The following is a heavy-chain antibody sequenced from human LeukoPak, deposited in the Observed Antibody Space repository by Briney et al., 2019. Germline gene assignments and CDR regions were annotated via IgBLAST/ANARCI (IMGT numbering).Heavy chain of an antibody. CDR2: ISSSGSTI. J-gene: IGHJ5*02. D-gene: IGHD1-26*01. V-gene: IGHV3-11*01. CDR3: AREVGATKANWFDP. Sequence: PGGSLRLSCAASGFTFSDYYMSWTRQAPGKGLEWVSYISSSGSTIYYADSVKGRFTISRDNAKNSLYLQMNSLRAEDTAVYYCAREVGATKANWFDPRGQGTLVTVSS. CDR1: GFTFSDYY.